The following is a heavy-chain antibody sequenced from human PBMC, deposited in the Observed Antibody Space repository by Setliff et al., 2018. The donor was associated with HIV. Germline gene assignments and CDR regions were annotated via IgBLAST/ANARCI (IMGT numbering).Heavy chain of an antibody. J-gene: IGHJ5*02. V-gene: IGHV4-61*09. CDR3: ARAKTIGVSAVFFDP. CDR2: IYVGGSV. Sequence: SETLSLTCTVSGGSISSGSYYWNWLRQPAGKGPELIGHIYVGGSVIYNPSLASRVTISMVPSKNQFSLDLSSVTAADTAKYYCARAKTIGVSAVFFDPWGQGRPVTVSS. D-gene: IGHD3-3*01. CDR1: GGSISSGSYY.